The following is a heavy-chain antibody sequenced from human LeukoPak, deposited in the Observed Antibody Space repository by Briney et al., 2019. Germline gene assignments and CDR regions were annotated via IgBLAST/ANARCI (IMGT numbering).Heavy chain of an antibody. V-gene: IGHV3-21*01. CDR2: ISSGSIYI. CDR1: GFTLSSYS. CDR3: ASSSSGHDY. Sequence: GGSLRLSCAASGFTLSSYSMNWVRQAPGKGLEWVSFISSGSIYIYYADSVKGRFTISRDNAKNSLYLQMNSLRVEDTAVYYCASSSSGHDYWGQGTLVTVSS. J-gene: IGHJ4*02. D-gene: IGHD6-19*01.